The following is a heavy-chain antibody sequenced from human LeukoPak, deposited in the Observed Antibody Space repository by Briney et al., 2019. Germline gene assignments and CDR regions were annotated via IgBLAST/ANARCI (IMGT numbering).Heavy chain of an antibody. CDR3: ARAIATAGTGWFDP. CDR1: SGSISNYY. CDR2: IYYSGNT. J-gene: IGHJ5*02. Sequence: SETLSLTCTVSSGSISNYYWNWIRQPPGKGLEWIGSIYYSGNTNYNPSLKSRVTISVDASKNQFSLKLNSVTTADSAVYYCARAIATAGTGWFDPWGQGTLDTVSS. D-gene: IGHD6-13*01. V-gene: IGHV4-59*01.